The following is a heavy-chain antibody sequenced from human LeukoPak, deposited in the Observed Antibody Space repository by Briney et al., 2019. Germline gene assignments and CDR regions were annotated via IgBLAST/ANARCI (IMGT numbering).Heavy chain of an antibody. J-gene: IGHJ6*02. CDR3: ARGGRYDFWSGSDYYYYGMDV. V-gene: IGHV4-4*07. D-gene: IGHD3-3*01. CDR2: IYTRGST. CDR1: GGSISSYY. Sequence: SETLSLTCTVSGGSISSYYRSWIRQPAGKGLEWIRRIYTRGSTNYNPSLKSRVTMSVDTSKNQFTLKLSSVTVADTAVYYCARGGRYDFWSGSDYYYYGMDVWGQGTTVTVSS.